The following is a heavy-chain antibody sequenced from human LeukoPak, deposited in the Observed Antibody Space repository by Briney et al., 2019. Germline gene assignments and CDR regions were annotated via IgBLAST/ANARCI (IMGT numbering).Heavy chain of an antibody. CDR1: DASISSSNW. CDR3: ARHTVPAAVDY. Sequence: SETLSLTCAVSDASISSSNWWSWVRQPPGKGLEWIGEIYHSGSTNYNPSLKSRVTISVDKSKNQFSLNLTSVTAADTAVYYCARHTVPAAVDYWGQGTLVTVSS. CDR2: IYHSGST. D-gene: IGHD2-2*01. V-gene: IGHV4-4*02. J-gene: IGHJ4*02.